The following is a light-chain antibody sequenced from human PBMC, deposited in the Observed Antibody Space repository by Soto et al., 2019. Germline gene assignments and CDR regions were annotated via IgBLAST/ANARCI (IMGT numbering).Light chain of an antibody. J-gene: IGKJ2*01. V-gene: IGKV1-5*01. CDR2: DAS. CDR3: QQYNSYPYT. CDR1: QSISSW. Sequence: DIQMTQSPSTLSASVGDRVTITCRASQSISSWLAWYQQKPGKAPKLLIYDASSLESGVPSRFRGSRSGTEFPLTISSRQPDNFATYYCQQYNSYPYTFGQGTKLEIK.